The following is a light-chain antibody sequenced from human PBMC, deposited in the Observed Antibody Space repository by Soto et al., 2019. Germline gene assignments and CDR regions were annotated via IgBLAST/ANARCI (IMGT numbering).Light chain of an antibody. J-gene: IGLJ2*01. CDR3: QSYDNILSAVV. CDR1: SGNIASNY. V-gene: IGLV6-57*04. Sequence: NFMLTQPHSVSESPGKTVTISCTRSSGNIASNYVQWYQQRPGSAPTAVIYEDNQRPSGVPDRFSGSIDSSSNSASLTISGLRTEDEADYYCQSYDNILSAVVFGGGTKLTVL. CDR2: EDN.